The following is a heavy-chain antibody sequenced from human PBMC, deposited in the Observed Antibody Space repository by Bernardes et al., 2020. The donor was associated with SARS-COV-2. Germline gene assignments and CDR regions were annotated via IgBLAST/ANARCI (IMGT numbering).Heavy chain of an antibody. CDR1: GGSVSSGCYY. D-gene: IGHD5-12*01. J-gene: IGHJ4*02. CDR3: ASARGATILRLVD. Sequence: SETLSLTCTVSGGSVSSGCYYWSWNRQPPGKGLEWIGYIYYSGSTNYNPSLKSRVTISVDTSKNQFSLKLSSVTAADTAVYYCASARGATILRLVDWGQGTLVTVSS. V-gene: IGHV4-61*01. CDR2: IYYSGST.